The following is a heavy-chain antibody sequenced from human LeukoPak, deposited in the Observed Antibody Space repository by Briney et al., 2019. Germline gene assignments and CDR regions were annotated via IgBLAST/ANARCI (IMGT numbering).Heavy chain of an antibody. Sequence: PGGSLRLSCAASGFTFSSYEMNWFRQAPGKGLEWISYISSGGSTMYYADSVKGRFTISGDNAKNSLSLQMDSLRADDTAVYYCARDPDAVASHLDYWGQGTLVTVSS. CDR3: ARDPDAVASHLDY. V-gene: IGHV3-48*03. CDR2: ISSGGSTM. J-gene: IGHJ4*02. CDR1: GFTFSSYE.